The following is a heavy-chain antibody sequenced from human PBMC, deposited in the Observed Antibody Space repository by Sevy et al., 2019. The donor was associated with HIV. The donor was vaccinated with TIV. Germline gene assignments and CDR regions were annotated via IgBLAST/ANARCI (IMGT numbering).Heavy chain of an antibody. CDR3: VRGRGGVVVPAAMDWFDP. V-gene: IGHV1-2*06. J-gene: IGHJ5*02. CDR1: GYTFTGYY. D-gene: IGHD2-2*01. CDR2: INPNSGGT. Sequence: ASVKVSCKASGYTFTGYYMHWVRQAPGQGLEWMGRINPNSGGTNYAQKFQGRVTMTRDTSISTAYMELSRLRSDDTAVYYCVRGRGGVVVPAAMDWFDPWGQGTLVTVSS.